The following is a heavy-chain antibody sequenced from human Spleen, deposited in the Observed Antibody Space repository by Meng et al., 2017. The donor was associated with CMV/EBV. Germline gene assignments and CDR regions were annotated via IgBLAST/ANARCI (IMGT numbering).Heavy chain of an antibody. V-gene: IGHV1-2*02. CDR3: ARELWEPPHFDD. CDR1: GYTFTGYY. Sequence: GESLKISCKASGYTFTGYYMHWVRQAPGQGLEWMGWINPNSGGTNYVQKFQGRVTMTRDTSISTAYMELSRLRSDDTAVYYCARELWEPPHFDDWGQGTLVTVSS. CDR2: INPNSGGT. J-gene: IGHJ4*02. D-gene: IGHD1-26*01.